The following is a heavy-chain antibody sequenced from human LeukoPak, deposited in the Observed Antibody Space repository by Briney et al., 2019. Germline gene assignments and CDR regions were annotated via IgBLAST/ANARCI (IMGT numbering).Heavy chain of an antibody. D-gene: IGHD1-20*01. Sequence: PSETLSLTCTVSGGSISSSSYYWGWIRQPPGKGLEWIGSIYYSGSTYYNPSLKSRVTISVDTSKNQFSLKLSSVTAADTAVYYCARDSGLITGTPTGAFDIWGQGTMVTVSS. CDR1: GGSISSSSYY. CDR2: IYYSGST. J-gene: IGHJ3*02. CDR3: ARDSGLITGTPTGAFDI. V-gene: IGHV4-39*02.